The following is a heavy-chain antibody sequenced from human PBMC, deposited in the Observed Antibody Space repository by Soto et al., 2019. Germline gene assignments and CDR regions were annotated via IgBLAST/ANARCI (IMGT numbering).Heavy chain of an antibody. D-gene: IGHD3-3*01. CDR1: GFTFSSYW. CDR2: IKQDGSEK. J-gene: IGHJ1*01. Sequence: PGGSLRLSCAASGFTFSSYWMSWVRQAPGKGLEWVANIKQDGSEKYYVDSVKGRFTISRDNAKNSLYLQMNSLRAEDTAVYYCARGNIYDFWSGYHAEYFQHWGQGTPVTVSS. V-gene: IGHV3-7*04. CDR3: ARGNIYDFWSGYHAEYFQH.